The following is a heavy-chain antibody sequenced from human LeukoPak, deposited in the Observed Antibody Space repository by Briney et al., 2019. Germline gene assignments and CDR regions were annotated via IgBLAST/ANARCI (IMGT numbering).Heavy chain of an antibody. CDR1: GFTFSSYG. V-gene: IGHV3-30*03. CDR3: ARGGGYSGYDYGDY. Sequence: PGGSLRLSCAASGFTFSSYGMHWVRQAPGKGLEWVAVISYDGSNKYYADSVKGRFTISRDNSRNTLYLQMNSLRAEDTAVYYCARGGGYSGYDYGDYWGQGTLVTVSS. J-gene: IGHJ4*02. D-gene: IGHD5-12*01. CDR2: ISYDGSNK.